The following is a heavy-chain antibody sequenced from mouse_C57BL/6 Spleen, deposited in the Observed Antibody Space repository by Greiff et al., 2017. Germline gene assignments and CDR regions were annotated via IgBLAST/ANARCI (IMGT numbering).Heavy chain of an antibody. CDR1: GYTFTDHP. CDR3: ANLDSSGSFAY. J-gene: IGHJ3*01. CDR2: IYPRDGST. D-gene: IGHD3-2*02. V-gene: IGHV1-78*01. Sequence: QVQLQQSDAELVKPGASVKISCKVSGYTFTDHPIHWLKQRTEQGLAWIGYIYPRDGSTKSNEKFKGKATLTADKSSSTAYMQLNSLTSEDSAVYFCANLDSSGSFAYWGQGTLVTVSA.